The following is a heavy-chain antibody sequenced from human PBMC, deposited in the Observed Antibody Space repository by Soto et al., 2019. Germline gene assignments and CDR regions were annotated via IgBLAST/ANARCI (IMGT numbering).Heavy chain of an antibody. D-gene: IGHD7-27*01. CDR3: GKGNSKWGTGDAFDI. Sequence: GGSLRLSCAASGFTSNNYALNWVRQAPGKGLEWVSSISGTGGSTFYAGSAKGRSTISRDNSKNTLFLQMTSLRAEDTAVYYCGKGNSKWGTGDAFDIWGQGTMVTVSS. CDR1: GFTSNNYA. V-gene: IGHV3-23*01. CDR2: ISGTGGST. J-gene: IGHJ3*02.